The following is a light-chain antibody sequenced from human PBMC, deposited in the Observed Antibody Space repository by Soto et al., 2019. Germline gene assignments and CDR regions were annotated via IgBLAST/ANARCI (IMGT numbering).Light chain of an antibody. CDR1: QDIKNA. CDR2: DAS. Sequence: AIHLTQSPSSLSASVGDRVTVTCRAGQDIKNALVWYQQKPGKAPKLLIYDASNLESGVPSRFSGSGSGTAFTLTIRRLQPDDSATYYCQQFKSSPFTFGPGTKVEI. CDR3: QQFKSSPFT. J-gene: IGKJ3*01. V-gene: IGKV1-13*02.